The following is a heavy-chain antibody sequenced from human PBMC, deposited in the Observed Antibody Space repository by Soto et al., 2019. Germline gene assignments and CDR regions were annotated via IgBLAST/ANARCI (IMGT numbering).Heavy chain of an antibody. Sequence: PGGSLRLSCAASGFTFSSHSMNWVRQAPGKGLEWVSSITSSSSYIYYADSVEGRFTISGDNAKNSVSLQMNSLTVEDTAIYYCASSGWGASGTPYLDFWGQGTLVTVSS. CDR1: GFTFSSHS. D-gene: IGHD1-1*01. J-gene: IGHJ4*02. CDR3: ASSGWGASGTPYLDF. V-gene: IGHV3-21*01. CDR2: ITSSSSYI.